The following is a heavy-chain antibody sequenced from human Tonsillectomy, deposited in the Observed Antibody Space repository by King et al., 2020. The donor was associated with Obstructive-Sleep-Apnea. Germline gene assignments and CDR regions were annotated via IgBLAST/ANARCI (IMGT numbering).Heavy chain of an antibody. J-gene: IGHJ4*02. D-gene: IGHD2-15*01. CDR2: ISSGGTSV. V-gene: IGHV3-48*01. CDR1: GFAFSKNN. Sequence: QLVQSGGGLAQPGGSLRLSCAASGFAFSKNNMNWVRQAPGKGLEWVSYISSGGTSVYYADSVMGRFTISRDNAKNSLYLQMNSLKTEDTAVYYCVGSHDYWGQGTLVTVSS. CDR3: VGSHDY.